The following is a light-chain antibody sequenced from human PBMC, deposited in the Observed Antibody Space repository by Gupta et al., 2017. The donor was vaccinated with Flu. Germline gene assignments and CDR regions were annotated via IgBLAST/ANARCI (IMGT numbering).Light chain of an antibody. CDR2: QDS. CDR1: KLGEKY. V-gene: IGLV3-1*01. Sequence: SYELTQPPSVSVSPGQTARITCSGHKLGEKYACWYQQKSGQSPVLVIYQDSKRPSGIPERVSGSNSGNKATLTISGTQATDEADYYCQAWDSGTFVFGSGTKVTVL. CDR3: QAWDSGTFV. J-gene: IGLJ1*01.